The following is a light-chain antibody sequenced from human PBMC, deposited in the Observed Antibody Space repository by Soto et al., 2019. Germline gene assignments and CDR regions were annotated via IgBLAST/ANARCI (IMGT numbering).Light chain of an antibody. CDR2: AAS. CDR1: QSIRSY. Sequence: DIQMTQSPSSLSASVGDRVTITCRASQSIRSYLNWYQQKPGKAPKLLIYAASSLQSGVPSRFSGRGSGTDFNLTISRLQTEDFATSYCQQSYRTPWTFGQGTKVEIK. V-gene: IGKV1-39*01. J-gene: IGKJ1*01. CDR3: QQSYRTPWT.